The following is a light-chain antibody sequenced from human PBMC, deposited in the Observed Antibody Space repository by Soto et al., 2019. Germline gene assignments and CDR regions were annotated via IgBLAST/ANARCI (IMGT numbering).Light chain of an antibody. V-gene: IGKV3-15*01. J-gene: IGKJ1*01. Sequence: EIVLTQSPATLSVSAGGTVTLSCRASQSIRTNVAWYQQIPGQAPRLLVYGASTRATGVPARFSGSGSGTQFTLTITSLQSEDFAEYHRQQYNNWPQTFGQGTKVDIK. CDR1: QSIRTN. CDR2: GAS. CDR3: QQYNNWPQT.